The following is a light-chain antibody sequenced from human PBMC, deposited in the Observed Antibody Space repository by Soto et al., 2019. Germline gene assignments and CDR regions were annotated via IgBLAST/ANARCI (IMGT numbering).Light chain of an antibody. CDR1: QDIKND. J-gene: IGKJ1*01. CDR2: AAS. CDR3: LHDYTYPRT. V-gene: IGKV1-6*01. Sequence: AIQGTQSPSSLSASVGDRVTITCRASQDIKNDLGWYQQTPGKSPKLLIYAASTLESGVPSRFSGSGSGTDFTLTIRSLQPEDSGTYYCLHDYTYPRTFGQGTKVDIK.